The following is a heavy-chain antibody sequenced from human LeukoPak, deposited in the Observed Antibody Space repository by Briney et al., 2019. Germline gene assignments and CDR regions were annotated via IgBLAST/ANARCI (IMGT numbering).Heavy chain of an antibody. D-gene: IGHD3-22*01. J-gene: IGHJ4*02. CDR2: ISYDGSNK. Sequence: GGSLRLSRAASGFTFSSYAMHWVRQAPGKGLEWVAVISYDGSNKYYADSVKGRFTISRDNSKNTLYLQMNSLRAEDTAVYYCARDNYYDSSGYYYWGQGTLVTVSS. CDR1: GFTFSSYA. CDR3: ARDNYYDSSGYYY. V-gene: IGHV3-30-3*01.